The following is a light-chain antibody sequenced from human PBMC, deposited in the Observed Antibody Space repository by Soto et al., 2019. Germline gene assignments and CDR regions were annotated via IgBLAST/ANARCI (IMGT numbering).Light chain of an antibody. V-gene: IGKV3-20*01. CDR1: QSVSSSY. CDR2: GAS. Sequence: VLTQSPGTLALSPGERATLSCRASQSVSSSYLAWYQQKPGQAPRLLIYGASSRATGIPDRFSGSGSGTDFTLTISRLEPEDFAVYYCQQYGSSPATFGQGTKVDIK. CDR3: QQYGSSPAT. J-gene: IGKJ1*01.